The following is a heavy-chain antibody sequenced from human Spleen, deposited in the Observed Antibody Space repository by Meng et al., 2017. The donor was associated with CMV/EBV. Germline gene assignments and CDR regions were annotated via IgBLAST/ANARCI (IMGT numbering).Heavy chain of an antibody. CDR3: ARGFMSGF. V-gene: IGHV4-34*01. J-gene: IGHJ4*02. CDR2: IFPGGNT. D-gene: IGHD5-12*01. CDR1: GFTFSSYS. Sequence: ESLKISCAASGFTFSSYSMNWVRQAPGKGLEWIGEIFPGGNTNYRPSLKNRVTISADTPNNQFSLKLTSVTAADTAIYYCARGFMSGFWGQGTLVTVSS.